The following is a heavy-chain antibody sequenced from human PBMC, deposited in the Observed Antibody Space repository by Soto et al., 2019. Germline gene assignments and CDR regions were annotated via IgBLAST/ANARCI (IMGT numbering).Heavy chain of an antibody. J-gene: IGHJ4*02. Sequence: SETLSLTCAVSGGSISSCGYSWSWIRQPPGKGLEWIGYIYHSGSTYYNPSLKSRVTISVDRSKNQFSLKLSSVTAADTAVYYCASIRPRSSSFDYWGQGTLVTVSS. CDR2: IYHSGST. D-gene: IGHD6-13*01. CDR1: GGSISSCGYS. V-gene: IGHV4-30-2*01. CDR3: ASIRPRSSSFDY.